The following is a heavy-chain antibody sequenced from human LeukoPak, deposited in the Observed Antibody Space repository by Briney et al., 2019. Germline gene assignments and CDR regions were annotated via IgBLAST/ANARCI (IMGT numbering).Heavy chain of an antibody. CDR1: GFTFDDYG. Sequence: GGSLRLSCAASGFTFDDYGMSWVRQAPGKGLEWVSYISSSGSTIYYADSVKGRFTISRDNAKNSLYLQMNSLRAEDTAIYYCASLTLEWLLSDYWGQGTLVTVSS. D-gene: IGHD3-3*01. CDR3: ASLTLEWLLSDY. V-gene: IGHV3-48*03. J-gene: IGHJ4*02. CDR2: ISSSGSTI.